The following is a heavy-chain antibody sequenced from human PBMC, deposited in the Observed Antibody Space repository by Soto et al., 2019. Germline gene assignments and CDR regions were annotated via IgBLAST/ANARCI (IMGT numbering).Heavy chain of an antibody. J-gene: IGHJ6*02. V-gene: IGHV5-51*01. Sequence: PGESLKISCKGFGYSFTTYWIGWVRQMPGKGLEWMGIIYPGDSDTRYSPSFQGQVTISADKSISTAYLQWSSLKASDTAMYYCARSGMIVVVPPDGMDVWGQGTTVTVSS. CDR2: IYPGDSDT. CDR3: ARSGMIVVVPPDGMDV. CDR1: GYSFTTYW. D-gene: IGHD3-22*01.